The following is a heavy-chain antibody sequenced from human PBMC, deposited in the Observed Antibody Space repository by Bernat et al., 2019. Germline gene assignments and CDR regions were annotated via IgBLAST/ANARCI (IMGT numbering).Heavy chain of an antibody. D-gene: IGHD6-13*01. CDR3: ARITKPAAGNYYYYYYGMDV. CDR1: GFTFSSYG. CDR2: IWYDGSNK. V-gene: IGHV3-33*01. Sequence: QVQLVESGGGVVQPGRSLRLSCAASGFTFSSYGMHWVRQAPGKGLEWVAVIWYDGSNKYYADSVKGRFTISRDNSKNTLYLQMNSLRAEDTAVYYCARITKPAAGNYYYYYYGMDVWGQGTTVTVSS. J-gene: IGHJ6*02.